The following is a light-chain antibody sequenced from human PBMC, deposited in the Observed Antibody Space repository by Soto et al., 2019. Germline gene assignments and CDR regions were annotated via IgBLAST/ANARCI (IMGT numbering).Light chain of an antibody. Sequence: EIVMTQSPATLSVSPGEGAPLSCRASQGIGSTLAWYQHKPGQTPRLLIYDASTRATGVPARFSGSGSGTEFTLTINSLQSEGFAVYYCQRYNNWPLTFGGGTKVDIK. V-gene: IGKV3-15*01. CDR3: QRYNNWPLT. CDR2: DAS. J-gene: IGKJ4*01. CDR1: QGIGST.